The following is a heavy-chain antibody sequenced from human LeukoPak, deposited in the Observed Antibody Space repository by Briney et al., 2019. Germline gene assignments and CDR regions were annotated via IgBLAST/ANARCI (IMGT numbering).Heavy chain of an antibody. J-gene: IGHJ4*02. V-gene: IGHV4-4*07. D-gene: IGHD2-2*01. CDR2: LHTSGST. Sequence: PSETLSLTCTVSGGSISSYYWSWIRQPAGEGLEWIGRLHTSGSTHYNPSLKSRVTISVDTSKNQFSLKLSSVTAADTAVYYCARALGYCSSTSCYADYWGQGTLVTVSS. CDR1: GGSISSYY. CDR3: ARALGYCSSTSCYADY.